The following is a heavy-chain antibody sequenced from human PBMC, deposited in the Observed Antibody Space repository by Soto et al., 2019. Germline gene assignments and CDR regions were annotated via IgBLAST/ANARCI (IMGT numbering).Heavy chain of an antibody. V-gene: IGHV3-74*01. CDR2: INSDGSST. Sequence: EVQLVESGGGLVQPGGSLRLSCAASGFTFSSYWMHWVRQAPGKGLVWVSRINSDGSSTSYADSVKGRFTISRDNAKNTLYLQMNNLRAEDTAVYYCATVDYGDYYFDYWGQGTLVTVSS. D-gene: IGHD4-17*01. CDR1: GFTFSSYW. CDR3: ATVDYGDYYFDY. J-gene: IGHJ4*02.